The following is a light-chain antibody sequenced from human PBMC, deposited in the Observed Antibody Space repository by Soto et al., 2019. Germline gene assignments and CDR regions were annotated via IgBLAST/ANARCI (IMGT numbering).Light chain of an antibody. V-gene: IGLV2-14*01. CDR1: SSDVGVYNY. J-gene: IGLJ1*01. CDR2: EVS. Sequence: QSVLAQPASVSGSPGQSITISCTGTSSDVGVYNYVSWYQQHPGKALKLMIYEVSNRPSGVSNHFSGSKSGHTASLSISGLQAEDEAHYYCSSYTSTSTYVFGTGTKVTVL. CDR3: SSYTSTSTYV.